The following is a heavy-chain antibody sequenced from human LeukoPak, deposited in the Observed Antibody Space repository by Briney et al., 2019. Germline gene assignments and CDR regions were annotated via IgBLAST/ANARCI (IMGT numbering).Heavy chain of an antibody. CDR3: ARFCSGGGCYHNWFDP. CDR1: GYTFTSYG. V-gene: IGHV1-18*01. CDR2: ISVYNGHT. Sequence: ASVKVSCKASGYTFTSYGISWVRQAPGQRLEWMGWISVYNGHTNYAQKLQDRVTMTTDTATNTAYMELRSLRSDDTAVYHCARFCSGGGCYHNWFDPWGQGALVTVSS. J-gene: IGHJ5*02. D-gene: IGHD2-15*01.